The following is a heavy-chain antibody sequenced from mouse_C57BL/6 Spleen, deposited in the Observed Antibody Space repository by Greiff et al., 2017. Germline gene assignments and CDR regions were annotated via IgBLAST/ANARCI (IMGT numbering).Heavy chain of an antibody. CDR2: IYPGDGDT. D-gene: IGHD4-1*01. J-gene: IGHJ3*01. CDR1: GYAFSSSW. Sequence: QVQLKESGPELVKPGASVKISCKASGYAFSSSWMNWVKQRPGKGLEWIGRIYPGDGDTNYNGKFKGKATLTADKSSSTAYMQLSSLTSEDSAVYFCAREELGRGGFAYWGQGTLVTVSA. CDR3: AREELGRGGFAY. V-gene: IGHV1-82*01.